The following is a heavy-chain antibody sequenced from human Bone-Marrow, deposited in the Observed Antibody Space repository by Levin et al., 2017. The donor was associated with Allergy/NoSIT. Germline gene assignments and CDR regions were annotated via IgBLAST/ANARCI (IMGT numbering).Heavy chain of an antibody. D-gene: IGHD1/OR15-1a*01. CDR2: ISGSGGRT. CDR1: GFTFSTYA. CDR3: AKDINWSNTWGWFDP. V-gene: IGHV3-23*01. J-gene: IGHJ5*02. Sequence: GGSLRLSCAASGFTFSTYAMSWVRQAPGKGLEWVSAISGSGGRTYNADSVKGRFTISRDNSKNTLYLQMNSLRAEDTAVYYCAKDINWSNTWGWFDPWGQGTLVTVSS.